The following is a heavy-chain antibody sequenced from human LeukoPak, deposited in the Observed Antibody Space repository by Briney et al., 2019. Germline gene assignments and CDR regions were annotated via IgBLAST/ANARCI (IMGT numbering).Heavy chain of an antibody. J-gene: IGHJ4*02. D-gene: IGHD6-13*01. CDR1: GYNFPSYW. CDR2: IYPGDSDT. CDR3: ARPAQYTSSWYAY. Sequence: GESLKISCKGSGYNFPSYWIGWVRQMPGKGLEWMGIIYPGDSDTRYSPSFQGQVTISADKSISTAYLQWSSLKASDTAIYYCARPAQYTSSWYAYWGQGTLVTVSS. V-gene: IGHV5-51*01.